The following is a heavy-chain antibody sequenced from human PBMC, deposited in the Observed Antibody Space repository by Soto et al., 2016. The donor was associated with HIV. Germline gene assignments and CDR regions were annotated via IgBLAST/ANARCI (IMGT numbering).Heavy chain of an antibody. CDR3: AKSSRRYDSSGYYPGLAAFDI. CDR2: IWYDGSNK. V-gene: IGHV3-30*18. CDR1: GFTFSSYG. D-gene: IGHD3-22*01. Sequence: VQLVESGGGVVQPGRSLRLSCAASGFTFSSYGMHWVRQAPGKGLEWVAVIWYDGSNKYYADSVKGRFTISRDNSKNTLYLQMNSLRAEDTTMYYCAKSSRRYDSSGYYPGLAAFDIWGQGTMVTVSA. J-gene: IGHJ3*02.